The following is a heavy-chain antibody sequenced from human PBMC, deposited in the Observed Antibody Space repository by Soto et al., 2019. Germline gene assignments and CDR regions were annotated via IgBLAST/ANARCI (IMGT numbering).Heavy chain of an antibody. CDR3: AKRTVGWYFDL. CDR2: ISGSGDST. D-gene: IGHD4-17*01. Sequence: EVQLLESGGGLVQPGGSLRLSCAASGFTFSSYAMSWVRQAPGKGLEWVSAISGSGDSTYYADSVKGRFTISRDNSKNTQYLPMNGLSAEDTAVYYCAKRTVGWYFDLWGRGTLVTVSS. CDR1: GFTFSSYA. V-gene: IGHV3-23*01. J-gene: IGHJ2*01.